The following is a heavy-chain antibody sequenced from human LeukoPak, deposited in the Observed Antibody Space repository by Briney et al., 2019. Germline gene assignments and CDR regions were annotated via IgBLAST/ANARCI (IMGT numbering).Heavy chain of an antibody. Sequence: GGSLRLSCAASGFTFSSYWMSWVRQAPGKGLEGVANIKQDGSEKYYVDSVKGRFTISRDNAKNSLYLQMNSLRAEDTAVYYCARGLWFGEFDYWGQGTLVTVSS. CDR3: ARGLWFGEFDY. J-gene: IGHJ4*02. D-gene: IGHD3-10*01. CDR2: IKQDGSEK. V-gene: IGHV3-7*04. CDR1: GFTFSSYW.